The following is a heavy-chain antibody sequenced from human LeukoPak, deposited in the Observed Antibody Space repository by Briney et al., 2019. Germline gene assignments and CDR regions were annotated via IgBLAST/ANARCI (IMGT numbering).Heavy chain of an antibody. D-gene: IGHD2-15*01. J-gene: IGHJ4*02. CDR2: INPSGGTT. V-gene: IGHV1-46*01. CDR1: GYTFTSYH. Sequence: ASVKVSCKASGYTFTSYHMHWVRQAPGQGLEWMGIINPSGGTTNYAQKFRGRVTMTRDMSTSTVYMELSSLRSEDTAVYYCARDGSVVVAATAFDYWGQGTLVTVSS. CDR3: ARDGSVVVAATAFDY.